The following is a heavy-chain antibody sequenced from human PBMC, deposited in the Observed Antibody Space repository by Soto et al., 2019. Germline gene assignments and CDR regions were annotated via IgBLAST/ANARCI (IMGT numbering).Heavy chain of an antibody. CDR3: ARDGSPSRWCHP. Sequence: RQYFGASGFTILRWWMRRVIKAPGKGLEWVAKIKQDGSEKYYVDSVKGRFTISVDTSKNQFSLKLSSVTAADMAVYYCARDGSPSRWCHPWGQGTLVTVS. CDR2: IKQDGSEK. CDR1: GFTILRWW. D-gene: IGHD6-13*01. V-gene: IGHV3-7*05. J-gene: IGHJ5*02.